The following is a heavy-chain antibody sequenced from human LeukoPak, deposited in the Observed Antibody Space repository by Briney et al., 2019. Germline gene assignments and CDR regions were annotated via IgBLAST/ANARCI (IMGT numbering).Heavy chain of an antibody. CDR1: GYTFTGYY. CDR3: ARGANIVPAAIQPRGLDY. J-gene: IGHJ4*02. Sequence: GASVKVSCKASGYTFTGYYMHWVRQAPGQGLEWMGWINPNSGGTNYAQKFQGRVTMTRDTSISTAYMELSRLRSDDMAVYYCARGANIVPAAIQPRGLDYWGRGTLVTVSS. CDR2: INPNSGGT. D-gene: IGHD2-2*02. V-gene: IGHV1-2*02.